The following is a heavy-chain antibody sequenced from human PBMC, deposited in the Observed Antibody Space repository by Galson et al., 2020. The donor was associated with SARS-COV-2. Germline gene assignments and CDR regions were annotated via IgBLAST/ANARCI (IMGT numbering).Heavy chain of an antibody. D-gene: IGHD2-2*01. Sequence: GGSLRLSCAASGFTFDDYAIHWVRQAPGKGLEWVSGISWNSGIIGYADSVRGRFTISKDNAKNSLYLQMNSRRPEDTALYYCVKDHCSKTDCYFDYWGQGTLVTVSS. CDR1: GFTFDDYA. V-gene: IGHV3-9*01. J-gene: IGHJ4*02. CDR2: ISWNSGII. CDR3: VKDHCSKTDCYFDY.